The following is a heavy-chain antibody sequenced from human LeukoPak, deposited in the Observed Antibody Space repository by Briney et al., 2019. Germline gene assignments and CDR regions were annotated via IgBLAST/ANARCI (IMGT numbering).Heavy chain of an antibody. D-gene: IGHD3-22*01. Sequence: ATVKVSCKASGYTFNSYGMNWVRQAPGQGLEWMGWINTYNGNTNYAQKLQGRVTMTTDTSTSTAYMELRSLRSDDTAVYYCARDLHSYYYDSSGYHYWGQGTLVTVSS. J-gene: IGHJ4*02. CDR1: GYTFNSYG. V-gene: IGHV1-18*01. CDR3: ARDLHSYYYDSSGYHY. CDR2: INTYNGNT.